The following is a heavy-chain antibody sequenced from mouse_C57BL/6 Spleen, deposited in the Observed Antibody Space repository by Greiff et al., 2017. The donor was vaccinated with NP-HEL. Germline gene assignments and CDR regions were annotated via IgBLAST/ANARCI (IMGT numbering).Heavy chain of an antibody. D-gene: IGHD2-4*01. CDR3: ARSEVYYDYDVFAY. CDR1: GYTFTSYW. V-gene: IGHV1-72*01. CDR2: IDPNSGGT. Sequence: QVQLKESGAELVKPGASVKLSCKASGYTFTSYWMHWVKQRPGRGLEWIGRIDPNSGGTKYNEKFKSKATLTVDKPSSTAYMQLSSLTSEDSAVYYCARSEVYYDYDVFAYWGQGTLVTVSA. J-gene: IGHJ3*01.